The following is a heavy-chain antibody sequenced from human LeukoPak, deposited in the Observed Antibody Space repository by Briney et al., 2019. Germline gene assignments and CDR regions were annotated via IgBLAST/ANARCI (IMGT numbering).Heavy chain of an antibody. V-gene: IGHV3-23*01. CDR3: AKETAMALVNPRRASASVFGEDY. CDR1: GFTFSSYA. CDR2: ISGSGGST. D-gene: IGHD5-18*01. J-gene: IGHJ4*02. Sequence: GGSLRLSCAASGFTFSSYAMSWVRQAPGKGLEWVSAISGSGGSTYYADSVKGRFTISRDNSKNTLYLQMNSLRAEDTAVYYCAKETAMALVNPRRASASVFGEDYWGQGTLVTVSS.